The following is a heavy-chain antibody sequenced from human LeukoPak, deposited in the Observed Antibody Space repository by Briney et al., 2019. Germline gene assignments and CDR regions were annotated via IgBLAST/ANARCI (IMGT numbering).Heavy chain of an antibody. Sequence: SETLSLTCTVSGGSISNYYWSWIRQPPGKGLEWIGHIYYSGSTKYNPSLKSRVTISVDTSKNQFSLKLSSVTAADTAVYYCARGIVGVTYFDEWGQGMLVTVSS. CDR1: GGSISNYY. J-gene: IGHJ4*02. D-gene: IGHD1-26*01. V-gene: IGHV4-59*08. CDR2: IYYSGST. CDR3: ARGIVGVTYFDE.